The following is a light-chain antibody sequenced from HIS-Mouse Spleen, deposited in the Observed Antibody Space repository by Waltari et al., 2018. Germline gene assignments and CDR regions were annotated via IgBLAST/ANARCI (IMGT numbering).Light chain of an antibody. V-gene: IGKV1-5*03. Sequence: DIQMTQSPSTLSASVGDRVTITCRASQSISSWLAWYQQKPGKAPKPLIYKASSLESGVPSRFSGSGSGTEFTLTISSLQPDDFATYYCQQYNSYSPEYTFGQGTKLEIK. J-gene: IGKJ2*01. CDR1: QSISSW. CDR3: QQYNSYSPEYT. CDR2: KAS.